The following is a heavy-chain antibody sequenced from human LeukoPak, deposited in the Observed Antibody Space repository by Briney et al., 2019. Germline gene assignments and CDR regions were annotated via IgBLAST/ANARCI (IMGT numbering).Heavy chain of an antibody. CDR3: ARFYYDSRTFDY. Sequence: SETLSLTCTVSGGSISSYYWSWNRQPPGKGLEWIGYIYYSGSTNYNPSLKSRVTISVDTSKNQFSLKLSSVTAADTAVYYCARFYYDSRTFDYWGQGTLVTVSS. D-gene: IGHD3-22*01. J-gene: IGHJ4*02. V-gene: IGHV4-59*08. CDR2: IYYSGST. CDR1: GGSISSYY.